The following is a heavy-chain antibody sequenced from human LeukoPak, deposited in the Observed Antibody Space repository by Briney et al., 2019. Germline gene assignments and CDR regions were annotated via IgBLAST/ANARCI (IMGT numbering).Heavy chain of an antibody. CDR1: GFTFSSYA. J-gene: IGHJ6*02. CDR3: AKDLEEARINSSGWYYYYYGMDV. D-gene: IGHD6-25*01. V-gene: IGHV3-23*01. Sequence: GGSLRLSCAASGFTFSSYAMSWVRQAPGKGLEWVSAISGSGGSTYYADSVKGRFTISRDNSKNTLYLQMNSLRAEDTAVYYRAKDLEEARINSSGWYYYYYGMDVWGQGTTVTVSS. CDR2: ISGSGGST.